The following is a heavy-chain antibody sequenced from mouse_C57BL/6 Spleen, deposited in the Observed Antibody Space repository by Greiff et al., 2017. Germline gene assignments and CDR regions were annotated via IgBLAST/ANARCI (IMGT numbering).Heavy chain of an antibody. Sequence: EVQLVESGGGLVKPGGSLKLSCAASGFTFSDYGMHWVRQAPEKGLEWVAYISSGSSTIYYADTVKGRFTISRDNAKNTLFLQMTSLRSEDTAMYYCANYDYDECYYAMDYWGQGTSVTVSS. CDR2: ISSGSSTI. CDR1: GFTFSDYG. J-gene: IGHJ4*01. CDR3: ANYDYDECYYAMDY. V-gene: IGHV5-17*01. D-gene: IGHD2-4*01.